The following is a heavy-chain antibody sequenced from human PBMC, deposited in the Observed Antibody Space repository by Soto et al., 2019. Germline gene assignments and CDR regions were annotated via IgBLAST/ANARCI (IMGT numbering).Heavy chain of an antibody. CDR2: IWYDGSNK. CDR3: AKEIWGMERLLAFDI. D-gene: IGHD1-1*01. J-gene: IGHJ3*02. V-gene: IGHV3-30*02. Sequence: PGGSLSLSCATSGFTFSSYGMHSVRQAPGKGLEWVAVIWYDGSNKYYADSVKGRFTISRDNSKNTLYLQMNSLRAEGTAVYYCAKEIWGMERLLAFDIWGQGTMVTVSS. CDR1: GFTFSSYG.